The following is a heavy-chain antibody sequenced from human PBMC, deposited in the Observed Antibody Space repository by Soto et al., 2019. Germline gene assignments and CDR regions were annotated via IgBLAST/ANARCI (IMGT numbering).Heavy chain of an antibody. CDR2: IYHSGST. J-gene: IGHJ4*02. Sequence: TLSLTCAVSGGSISSGGYSWSWIRQPPGKGPEWIGYIYHSGSTYYNPSLKSRVTISVDRSKNQFSLKLSSVTAADTAVYYCASGQQLVRNYWAQGTLVTVYS. V-gene: IGHV4-30-2*01. CDR3: ASGQQLVRNY. CDR1: GGSISSGGYS. D-gene: IGHD6-13*01.